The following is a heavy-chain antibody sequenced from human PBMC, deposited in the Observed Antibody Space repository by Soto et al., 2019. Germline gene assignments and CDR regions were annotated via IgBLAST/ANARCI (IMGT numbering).Heavy chain of an antibody. V-gene: IGHV3-7*01. D-gene: IGHD2-2*01. CDR3: ARRGYCSSTSCYYGTPPLDY. CDR1: GFTFSSYW. J-gene: IGHJ4*02. Sequence: GGSLRLSCAASGFTFSSYWMSWVRQAPGKGLEWVANIKQDGSEKYYVDSVKGRFTISRDNAKNSLYLQMNSLRAEDTAVYYCARRGYCSSTSCYYGTPPLDYWGQGTLVTVSS. CDR2: IKQDGSEK.